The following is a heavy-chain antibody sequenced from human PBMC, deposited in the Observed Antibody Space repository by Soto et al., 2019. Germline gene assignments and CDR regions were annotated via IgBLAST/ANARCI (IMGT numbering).Heavy chain of an antibody. CDR1: GFTFSDYS. V-gene: IGHV3-21*01. J-gene: IGHJ4*02. Sequence: GGSLRLSCIGSGFTFSDYSMSWVRQTPGKGLEWVSSIGKSDTYIYYADSVNGRFTISRDDAKNSLYLQMNSLRGEDTGVYYCARDRVSEHSSGWPQGHWGQGTLVTVSS. CDR2: IGKSDTYI. D-gene: IGHD6-19*01. CDR3: ARDRVSEHSSGWPQGH.